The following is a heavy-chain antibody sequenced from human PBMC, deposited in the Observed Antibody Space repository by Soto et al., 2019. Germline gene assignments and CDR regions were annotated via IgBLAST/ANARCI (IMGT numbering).Heavy chain of an antibody. CDR1: GGSISSGDYY. Sequence: NPSETLSLTCTVSGGSISSGDYYWSWIRQPPGKGLEWIGYIYYSGSTYYNPSLKSRVTISVDTSKNQFSLKLSSVTAADTAVYYCARDIVVVPAASHQNWFDPWGQGTLVTVSS. CDR2: IYYSGST. V-gene: IGHV4-30-4*01. CDR3: ARDIVVVPAASHQNWFDP. J-gene: IGHJ5*02. D-gene: IGHD2-2*01.